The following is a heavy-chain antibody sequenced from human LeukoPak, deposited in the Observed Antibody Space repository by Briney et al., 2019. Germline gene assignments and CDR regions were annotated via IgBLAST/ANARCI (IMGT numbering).Heavy chain of an antibody. J-gene: IGHJ6*02. V-gene: IGHV3-53*04. CDR2: IYSGGST. D-gene: IGHD1-1*01. Sequence: GGSLRLSCAASGLTVSSNYMSWVRQAPGKGLEWVSVIYSGGSTYYADSVKGRFTISRHNSKNTLYLQMNSLRAEDTAVYYCAREMETGYYGMDVWGQGTTVTVSS. CDR1: GLTVSSNY. CDR3: AREMETGYYGMDV.